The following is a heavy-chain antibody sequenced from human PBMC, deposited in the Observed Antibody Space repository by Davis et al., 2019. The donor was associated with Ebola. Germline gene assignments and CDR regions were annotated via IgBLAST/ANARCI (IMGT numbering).Heavy chain of an antibody. CDR1: GGSISSGGYY. Sequence: SETLSLTCTVSGGSISSGGYYWSWIRQHPGKGLEWIGYIYYSGSTYYKPSLKSRVTISVDTSKNQFSLKLSSVTAADTAVYYCASRDGYKKAFDYWGQGTLVTVSS. J-gene: IGHJ4*02. V-gene: IGHV4-31*03. D-gene: IGHD5-24*01. CDR2: IYYSGST. CDR3: ASRDGYKKAFDY.